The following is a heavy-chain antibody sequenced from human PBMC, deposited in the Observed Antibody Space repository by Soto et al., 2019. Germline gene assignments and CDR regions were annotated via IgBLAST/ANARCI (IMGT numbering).Heavy chain of an antibody. CDR3: TTDLWRIAVVVGSTGYFNP. J-gene: IGHJ5*02. CDR2: IKSKRDGGTT. CDR1: GFTFSDAW. V-gene: IGHV3-15*01. Sequence: EVQLVESGGGLVEPGGSLRLSCAASGFTFSDAWMSWVRQAPGKGWDWVGRIKSKRDGGTTEYAAPVRGRFTISRDDSKNTLYLQMNSLKTEDTAVYYCTTDLWRIAVVVGSTGYFNPWGQGTPVTVSS. D-gene: IGHD2-15*01.